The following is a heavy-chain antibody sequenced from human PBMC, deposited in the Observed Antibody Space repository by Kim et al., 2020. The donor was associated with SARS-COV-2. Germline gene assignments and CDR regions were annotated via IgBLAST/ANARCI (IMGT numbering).Heavy chain of an antibody. CDR3: ARAVRLTMVRGVIVYFDY. D-gene: IGHD3-10*01. CDR1: GGSISSSSYY. V-gene: IGHV4-39*07. Sequence: SETLSLTCTVSGGSISSSSYYWGWIRQPPGKGLEWIGSIYYSGSTYYNPSLKSRVTISVDTSKNQFSLKLSSVTAADTAVYYCARAVRLTMVRGVIVYFDYWGQGTLVTVSS. CDR2: IYYSGST. J-gene: IGHJ4*02.